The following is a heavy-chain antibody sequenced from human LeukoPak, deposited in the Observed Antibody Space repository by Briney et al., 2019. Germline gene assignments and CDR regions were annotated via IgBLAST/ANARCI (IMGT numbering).Heavy chain of an antibody. CDR3: ARSSSWYDY. CDR1: GYTFTSYV. V-gene: IGHV1-18*01. J-gene: IGHJ4*02. D-gene: IGHD6-13*01. Sequence: GASVKVSCKPPGYTFTSYVISGVQQAPGQGLEWMGWISAYNGNTNYAQKLQGRVTMTTDTSTSTAYMGLRSLRSDDTAVYYCARSSSWYDYWGQGTLVTVSS. CDR2: ISAYNGNT.